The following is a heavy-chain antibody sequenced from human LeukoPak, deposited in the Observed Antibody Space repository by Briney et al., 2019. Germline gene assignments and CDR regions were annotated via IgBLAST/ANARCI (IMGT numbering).Heavy chain of an antibody. CDR1: GGSISSSSYY. J-gene: IGHJ6*03. Sequence: SETLSLTCTVSGGSISSSSYYWGWIRQPPGKGLEWIGSIYYSGSTYYNPSLKSRVTISVDTSKNQFSLKLSSVTAADTAVYYCARRSGDYYYYYMDVWGKGTTVTISS. CDR2: IYYSGST. D-gene: IGHD3-10*01. V-gene: IGHV4-39*01. CDR3: ARRSGDYYYYYMDV.